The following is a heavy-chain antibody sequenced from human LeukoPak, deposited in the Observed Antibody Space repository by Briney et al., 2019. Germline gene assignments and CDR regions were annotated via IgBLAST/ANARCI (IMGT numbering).Heavy chain of an antibody. CDR2: ISSSSSYI. CDR3: ARALGYCSSTSCKPINFDY. Sequence: PGGSLRLSCAASGFTFSSYSMNWVRQAPGKGLEWVSSISSSSSYIYYADSVKGRFTIPRDNAKNSLYLQMNSLRAEDTAVYYCARALGYCSSTSCKPINFDYWGQGTLVTVSS. D-gene: IGHD2-2*01. J-gene: IGHJ4*02. V-gene: IGHV3-21*01. CDR1: GFTFSSYS.